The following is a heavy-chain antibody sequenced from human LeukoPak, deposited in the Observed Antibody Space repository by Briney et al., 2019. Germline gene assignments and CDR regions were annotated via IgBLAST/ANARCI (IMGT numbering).Heavy chain of an antibody. Sequence: PSETLSLTCTVSGGSISSSSYYWGWIRQPPGKGLEWIGGIYYSGSTYYNPSLKSRVTISVDTSKNQFSLKLSSVTAADTAVYYCARPRQDYFDYWGQGTLVTVSS. CDR2: IYYSGST. V-gene: IGHV4-39*07. J-gene: IGHJ4*02. CDR3: ARPRQDYFDY. CDR1: GGSISSSSYY.